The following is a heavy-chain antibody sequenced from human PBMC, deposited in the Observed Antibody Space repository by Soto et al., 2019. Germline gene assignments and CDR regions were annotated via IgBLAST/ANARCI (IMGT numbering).Heavy chain of an antibody. J-gene: IGHJ6*02. Sequence: VKVSCKASGGTFSSYAISWVRQAPGQGLEWMGGIIPIFGTANYAQKFQGRVTITADKSTSTAYMELSSLRSEDTAVYYCAGGFWSGYYDYYYGMDVWGQGTTVTVSS. CDR3: AGGFWSGYYDYYYGMDV. V-gene: IGHV1-69*06. CDR1: GGTFSSYA. CDR2: IIPIFGTA. D-gene: IGHD3-3*01.